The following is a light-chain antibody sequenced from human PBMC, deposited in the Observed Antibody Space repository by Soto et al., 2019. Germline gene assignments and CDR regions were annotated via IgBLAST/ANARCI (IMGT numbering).Light chain of an antibody. J-gene: IGKJ1*01. V-gene: IGKV3-20*01. CDR1: QSISRNY. Sequence: PGAAATLSCRASQSISRNYLAWYQQKPGQAPRLLIYGAFSRATFIPDRFSGSGAGADFTLTISRLEHEDFAVYYCQQYSSSGTFGQGTKVDIK. CDR2: GAF. CDR3: QQYSSSGT.